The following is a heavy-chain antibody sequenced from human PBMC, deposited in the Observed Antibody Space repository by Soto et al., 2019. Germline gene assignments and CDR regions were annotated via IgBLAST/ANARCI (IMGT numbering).Heavy chain of an antibody. Sequence: QVQLVQSGAEVKKPGSSVKVSCKASGGTFSSYAITWVRQAPGQGLEWMGGIIPIFGTANYAQKFQGRVTITADESTSTPYMELSSLRSEDTAVYYCASRDSGNFGRYYYYGMDVWGQGTTVTVSS. CDR1: GGTFSSYA. D-gene: IGHD1-26*01. CDR2: IIPIFGTA. CDR3: ASRDSGNFGRYYYYGMDV. J-gene: IGHJ6*02. V-gene: IGHV1-69*12.